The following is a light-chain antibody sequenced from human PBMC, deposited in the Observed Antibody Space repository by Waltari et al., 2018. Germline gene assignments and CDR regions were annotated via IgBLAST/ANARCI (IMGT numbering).Light chain of an antibody. CDR2: QDF. CDR1: NLGEKF. V-gene: IGLV3-1*01. CDR3: QSWVGKVV. Sequence: YDLTQPPSVSVSPGQTATITCYGDNLGEKFVSWYQQRPGQSPFLVIYQDFKRPSGIPERFSGSNSGNTATLTISGAQAMDEADFYCQSWVGKVVFGGGIKLTV. J-gene: IGLJ2*01.